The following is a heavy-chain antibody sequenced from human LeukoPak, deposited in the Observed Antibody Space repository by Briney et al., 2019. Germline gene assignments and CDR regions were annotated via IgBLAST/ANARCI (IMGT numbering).Heavy chain of an antibody. J-gene: IGHJ4*02. CDR1: TFTFSKYW. CDR2: TNRDGSEK. Sequence: GGSLRLSCAASTFTFSKYWMSWVGQAPGKGLEWVANTNRDGSEKYYLDSVKGRFTISRDNAKNSLYLQMSSLRAEDTAVYYCAREGYCSNTGCAYFDYWGRGTLVTVSS. D-gene: IGHD2-2*01. V-gene: IGHV3-7*01. CDR3: AREGYCSNTGCAYFDY.